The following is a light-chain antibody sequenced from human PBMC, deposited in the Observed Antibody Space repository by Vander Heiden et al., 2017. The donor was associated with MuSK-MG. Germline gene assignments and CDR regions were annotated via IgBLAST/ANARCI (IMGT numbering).Light chain of an antibody. J-gene: IGKJ2*01. V-gene: IGKV1-39*01. Sequence: DIQMTQSPYSLSASVGDRVTITCPASQSISSYLNWYQQKTGKAPQLLIYAASSLQSGVPSRLIGSGSGTDFTLTISSLQPEDFATYYCQQSSITPPYTFGQGTKLEIK. CDR1: QSISSY. CDR2: AAS. CDR3: QQSSITPPYT.